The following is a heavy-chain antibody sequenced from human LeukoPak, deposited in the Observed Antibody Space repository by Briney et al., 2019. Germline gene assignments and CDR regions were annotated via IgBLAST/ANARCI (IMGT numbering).Heavy chain of an antibody. V-gene: IGHV3-21*01. CDR3: ECSSGWDDAFDI. Sequence: PGGSLRLSCAASGFTFSSYSMNWVRQAPGKGLEWVSSISSSSSYIYYADSVKGRLTISRDNAKNSLYLQMNSLRAEDTAVYYCECSSGWDDAFDIWGQGTMVTVSS. J-gene: IGHJ3*02. CDR1: GFTFSSYS. CDR2: ISSSSSYI. D-gene: IGHD6-19*01.